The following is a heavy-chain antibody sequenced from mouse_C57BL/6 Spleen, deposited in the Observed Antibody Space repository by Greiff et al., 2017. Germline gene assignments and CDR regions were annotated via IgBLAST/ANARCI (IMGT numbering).Heavy chain of an antibody. CDR2: LYPGDGDT. Sequence: QVQLQQSGAELVKPGASVKISCKASGYAFSSYWMNWVKQRPGKGLEWIGQLYPGDGDTNYNGKFKGKATLTADKSSSTAYMQLSSLTSGDSAVYFCARFGSSYYYFDYWGQGTTLTVSS. CDR3: ARFGSSYYYFDY. J-gene: IGHJ2*01. CDR1: GYAFSSYW. V-gene: IGHV1-80*01. D-gene: IGHD1-1*01.